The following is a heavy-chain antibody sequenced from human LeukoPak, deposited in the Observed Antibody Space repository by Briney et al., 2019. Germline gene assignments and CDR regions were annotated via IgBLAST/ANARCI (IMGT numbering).Heavy chain of an antibody. J-gene: IGHJ4*02. CDR2: IYYSGST. Sequence: PSETLSLTCTVSGGSISSSSYYWGWIRQPPGKGLEWIGSIYYSGSTYYNPSLKSRVTISVDTSKNQFSLKLSSVTAADTAVYYCARGRGGYYDGRRRTDYWGQGTLVTVSS. D-gene: IGHD3-22*01. CDR1: GGSISSSSYY. V-gene: IGHV4-39*01. CDR3: ARGRGGYYDGRRRTDY.